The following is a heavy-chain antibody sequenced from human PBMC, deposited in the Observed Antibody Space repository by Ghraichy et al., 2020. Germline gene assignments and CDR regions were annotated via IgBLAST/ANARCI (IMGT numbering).Heavy chain of an antibody. CDR1: GFTFGDYV. V-gene: IGHV3-49*03. Sequence: GGSLRLSCKASGFTFGDYVMSWFRQAPGKGLEWVGFIRSKAFGGTREYATSVKGRFSISRDDSKRIAYLQMNSLKTEDTAVYYCSRDYFVSSGDSQVYGMDVWGRGTTVTVSS. CDR3: SRDYFVSSGDSQVYGMDV. J-gene: IGHJ6*02. CDR2: IRSKAFGGTR. D-gene: IGHD3-22*01.